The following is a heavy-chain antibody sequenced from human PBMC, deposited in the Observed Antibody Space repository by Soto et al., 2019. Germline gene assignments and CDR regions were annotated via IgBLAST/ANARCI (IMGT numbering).Heavy chain of an antibody. CDR2: IRNQTYGGTP. V-gene: IGHV3-49*04. CDR3: TRAESHDSVYFSDY. J-gene: IGHJ4*02. D-gene: IGHD2-8*01. CDR1: VFTFENYA. Sequence: GSLRLSCTTSVFTFENYAINWGRQAPGKGLEWVGLIRNQTYGGTPEYAASIKGRITISRDDSNDIASLQMNRLYTEDSAVYYCTRAESHDSVYFSDYWGQGTLVTVSS.